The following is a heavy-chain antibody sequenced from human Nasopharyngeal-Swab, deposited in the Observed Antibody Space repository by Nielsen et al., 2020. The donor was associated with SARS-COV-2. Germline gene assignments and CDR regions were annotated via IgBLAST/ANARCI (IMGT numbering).Heavy chain of an antibody. CDR1: GFTFSSYS. J-gene: IGHJ6*02. CDR2: ITSSSRYI. Sequence: GGSLRLSCAASGFTFSSYSLNWVRQAPGKGLGWVSSITSSSRYIYSADSVKGRFTFSRDNAKNSLYLQMNSLRAEDTAVYYCARERGYSYGSGYGMDVWGQGTTVTVSS. V-gene: IGHV3-21*01. D-gene: IGHD5-18*01. CDR3: ARERGYSYGSGYGMDV.